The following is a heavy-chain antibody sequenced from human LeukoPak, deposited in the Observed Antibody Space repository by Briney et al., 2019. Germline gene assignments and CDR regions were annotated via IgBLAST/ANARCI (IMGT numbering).Heavy chain of an antibody. CDR3: ARSDIVVVPAATPDNWFDP. CDR2: INAGNGNT. Sequence: GASVKVSCKASGYTFTSYAMHWVRQAPEQRLEWMGWINAGNGNTKYSQKFQGRVTITRDTSASTAYMELSSLRSEDTAVYYCARSDIVVVPAATPDNWFDPWGQGTLVTVSS. D-gene: IGHD2-2*01. V-gene: IGHV1-3*01. CDR1: GYTFTSYA. J-gene: IGHJ5*02.